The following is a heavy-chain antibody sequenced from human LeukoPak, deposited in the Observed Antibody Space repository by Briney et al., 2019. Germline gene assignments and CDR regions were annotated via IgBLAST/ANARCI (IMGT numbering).Heavy chain of an antibody. CDR1: GHTFSDFTDHH. D-gene: IGHD3-16*01. Sequence: ASVKVSCKASGHTFSDFTDHHLRWVRQAPGQGLEWVGRLNPKIGDTYYAQKFQGRVTITGDTSINTAYTELSSLRSDDTAMYYCVRDFWGTYDYWGQGTLVTVSS. CDR2: LNPKIGDT. CDR3: VRDFWGTYDY. J-gene: IGHJ4*02. V-gene: IGHV1-2*06.